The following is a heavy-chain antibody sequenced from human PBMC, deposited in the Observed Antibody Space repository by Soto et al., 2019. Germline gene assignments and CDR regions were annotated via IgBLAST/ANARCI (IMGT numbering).Heavy chain of an antibody. CDR2: FDPEDGET. D-gene: IGHD2-21*02. CDR3: ATALDCPRLFDY. CDR1: GYTLTELS. Sequence: GASVKVSCKVSGYTLTELSMHWVRQAPGKGLEWMGGFDPEDGETIYAQKFQGRVTMTEDTSTDTAYMELSSLRSEDTAVYYCATALDCPRLFDYWGQGTLVTVSS. V-gene: IGHV1-24*01. J-gene: IGHJ4*02.